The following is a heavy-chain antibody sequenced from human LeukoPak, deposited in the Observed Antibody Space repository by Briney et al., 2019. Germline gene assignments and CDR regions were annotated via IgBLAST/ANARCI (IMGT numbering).Heavy chain of an antibody. Sequence: GGSLRLSCAASGFTFSSYSMNWVRQAPGKGLEWVSSISSSSSYIYYADSVKGRFTISRDNAKNSLYLQTNSLRAEDTAVYYCAREGTFRASDIWGQGTMVTVSS. V-gene: IGHV3-21*01. CDR3: AREGTFRASDI. CDR1: GFTFSSYS. D-gene: IGHD3-16*01. CDR2: ISSSSSYI. J-gene: IGHJ3*02.